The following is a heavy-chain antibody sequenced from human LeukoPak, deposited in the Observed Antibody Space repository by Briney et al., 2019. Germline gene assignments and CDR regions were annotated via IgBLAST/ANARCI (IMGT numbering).Heavy chain of an antibody. CDR1: GGSISSWDYY. CDR2: IHSSGST. J-gene: IGHJ4*02. CDR3: ATKPNGDYYFDY. V-gene: IGHV4-30-4*01. D-gene: IGHD4-17*01. Sequence: PSQTLSLTCTVSGGSISSWDYYWSWIRQPPGKGLEWIGYIHSSGSTYYHPSLKSRVTISVDTSKNQFSLRLSSVTAADTAVYYCATKPNGDYYFDYWGQGTLVTVSS.